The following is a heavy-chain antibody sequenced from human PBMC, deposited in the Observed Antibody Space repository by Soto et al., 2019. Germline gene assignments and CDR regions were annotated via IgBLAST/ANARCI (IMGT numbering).Heavy chain of an antibody. J-gene: IGHJ5*02. D-gene: IGHD6-6*01. CDR3: AKDLKGSSSSLGGNWFDP. CDR2: ISGSGGST. Sequence: GGSLRLSCAASGFTFSGYAMSWVRQAPGKGLEWVSAISGSGGSTYYADSVKGRFTISRDNSKNTLYLQMNSLRAEDTAVYYCAKDLKGSSSSLGGNWFDPWGQGTLVTVSS. V-gene: IGHV3-23*01. CDR1: GFTFSGYA.